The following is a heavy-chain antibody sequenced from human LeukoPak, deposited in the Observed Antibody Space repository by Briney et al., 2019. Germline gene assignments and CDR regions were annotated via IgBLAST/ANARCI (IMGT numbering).Heavy chain of an antibody. D-gene: IGHD3-10*01. CDR2: IYYSGYT. V-gene: IGHV4-59*12. J-gene: IGHJ3*01. Sequence: SETLSLTCTVSGGSISSYYWSWIRQPPGKGLKWIGNIYYSGYTTYSPSLRSRVTISVDTSKNQFSLKLSSVTAADTAVYYCAPSMGRELGAGVWGQGTMVTVSS. CDR3: APSMGRELGAGV. CDR1: GGSISSYY.